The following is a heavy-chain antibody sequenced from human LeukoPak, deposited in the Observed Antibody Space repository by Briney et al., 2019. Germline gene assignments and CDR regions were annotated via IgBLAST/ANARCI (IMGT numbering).Heavy chain of an antibody. CDR1: GYTFTGYY. D-gene: IGHD1-14*01. CDR3: ARDPLDGKDYYYYYMDV. Sequence: ASVKVSCKASGYTFTGYYMHWVRQAPGQGLEWMGWINPNSGGTNYAQKFQGRVTMTRDTSISTAYMELSRLRSDDTAVYYCARDPLDGKDYYYYYMDVWGKGTTVTVSS. V-gene: IGHV1-2*02. J-gene: IGHJ6*03. CDR2: INPNSGGT.